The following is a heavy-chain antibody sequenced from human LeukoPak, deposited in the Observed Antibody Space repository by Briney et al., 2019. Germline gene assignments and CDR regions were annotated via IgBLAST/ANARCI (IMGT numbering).Heavy chain of an antibody. Sequence: KPSETLSHTCAVSGYSISSGYYWGWIRQPPGKGLEWIGSIYHSGSTYYNPSLKSRVTISVDTSKNQFSLKLSSVTAADTAVYYCARVKDSSGYYSWGYWGQGTLVTVSS. CDR2: IYHSGST. CDR3: ARVKDSSGYYSWGY. V-gene: IGHV4-38-2*01. D-gene: IGHD3-22*01. CDR1: GYSISSGYY. J-gene: IGHJ4*02.